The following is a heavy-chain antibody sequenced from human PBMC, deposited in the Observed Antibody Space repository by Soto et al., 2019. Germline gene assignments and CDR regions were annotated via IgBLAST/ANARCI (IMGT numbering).Heavy chain of an antibody. D-gene: IGHD4-17*01. Sequence: ASVKVSCKASGYTFTSYGISWVRQAPGQGLEWMGLISAYNGNTNYAQKLQGRVTMTTDTSTSTAYMELSSLRSEDTAVYYCARAPTALLNYYYYYGMDVWGQGTTVTVLL. CDR2: ISAYNGNT. CDR1: GYTFTSYG. CDR3: ARAPTALLNYYYYYGMDV. J-gene: IGHJ6*02. V-gene: IGHV1-18*04.